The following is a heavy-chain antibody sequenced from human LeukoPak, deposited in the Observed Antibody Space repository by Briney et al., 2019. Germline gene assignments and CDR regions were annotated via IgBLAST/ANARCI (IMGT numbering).Heavy chain of an antibody. CDR2: IKQDGSEM. J-gene: IGHJ4*02. D-gene: IGHD1-14*01. CDR3: ARGLGYNIY. Sequence: GGSLRLSCAASGFSFSSYWMSWVRQAPGKGMEWVANIKQDGSEMYYVDSVKGRFTISRDNAKTSLYLQMNSLRAEDTAVYYCARGLGYNIYWGQGTLVTVSS. CDR1: GFSFSSYW. V-gene: IGHV3-7*03.